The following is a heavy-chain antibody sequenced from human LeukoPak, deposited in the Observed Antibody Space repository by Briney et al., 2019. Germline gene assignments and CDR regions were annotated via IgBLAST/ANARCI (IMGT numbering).Heavy chain of an antibody. V-gene: IGHV4-39*01. D-gene: IGHD3-10*01. Sequence: SETLSLTCTVSGGSISSSSYYWGWIRQPPGKGLEWIGSIYYSGSTYYNPSLKSRVTISVDTSKNQFSLKLSSVTAADTAVYYCARLDYYGSGSYSHYWGQGTLVTVSS. CDR1: GGSISSSSYY. CDR3: ARLDYYGSGSYSHY. CDR2: IYYSGST. J-gene: IGHJ4*02.